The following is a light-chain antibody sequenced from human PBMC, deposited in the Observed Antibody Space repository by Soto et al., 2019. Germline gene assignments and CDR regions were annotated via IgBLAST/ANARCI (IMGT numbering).Light chain of an antibody. CDR1: RSDVGAYYY. J-gene: IGLJ1*01. CDR2: VVT. V-gene: IGLV2-14*01. Sequence: QSVLTHPASGSGSPGQSISISCTGTRSDVGAYYYVSWYQQHPGKAPKLMISVVTNRPSGVSDRISGSKSGNTASLTICGLQAEDDADYSCGSFTTRLTLVFGTGTKVTVL. CDR3: GSFTTRLTLV.